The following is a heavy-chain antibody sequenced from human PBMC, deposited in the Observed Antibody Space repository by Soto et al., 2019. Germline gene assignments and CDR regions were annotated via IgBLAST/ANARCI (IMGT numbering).Heavy chain of an antibody. J-gene: IGHJ4*02. D-gene: IGHD5-12*01. CDR2: IDPRTGTT. V-gene: IGHV1-46*01. CDR3: ARPSGAYVEVDL. Sequence: QLQLVQSGAEVKKPGASVKVSCQASGYTFTRYHVHWVRQAPTQGFQWMGTIDPRTGTTTYAKKFQGRVTMTTDASTDTVYMDLSSLTSEDTAVYYCARPSGAYVEVDLWGEGTLVTVSS. CDR1: GYTFTRYH.